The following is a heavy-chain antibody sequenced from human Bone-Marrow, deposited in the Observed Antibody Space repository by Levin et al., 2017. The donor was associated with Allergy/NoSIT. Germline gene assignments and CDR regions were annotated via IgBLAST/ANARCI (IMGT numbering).Heavy chain of an antibody. Sequence: SETLSLTCAISGDSVSSNSAAWNWIRQSPSRGLEWLGRTYYRSKWYNDYAVSVKSRITINPDTSKNQFSLQLNSVTPEDTAVYYCASGGGYCTNGVCYRGSSWYRDWFDPWGQGTLVTVSS. D-gene: IGHD2-8*01. J-gene: IGHJ5*02. CDR1: GDSVSSNSAA. CDR3: ASGGGYCTNGVCYRGSSWYRDWFDP. CDR2: TYYRSKWYN. V-gene: IGHV6-1*01.